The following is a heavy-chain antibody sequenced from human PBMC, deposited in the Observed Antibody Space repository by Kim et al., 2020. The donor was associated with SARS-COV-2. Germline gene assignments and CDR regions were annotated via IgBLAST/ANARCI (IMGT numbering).Heavy chain of an antibody. Sequence: SETLSLTCTVSGGSISSYYWSWIRQPPGKGLEWIGYIYYSGSTNYNPSLKSRVTISVDTSKNQFSLKLSSVTAADTAVYYCARDAPGSKYCSGGSCQRWFDPWGQGTLVTVSS. CDR2: IYYSGST. CDR3: ARDAPGSKYCSGGSCQRWFDP. CDR1: GGSISSYY. V-gene: IGHV4-59*01. D-gene: IGHD2-15*01. J-gene: IGHJ5*02.